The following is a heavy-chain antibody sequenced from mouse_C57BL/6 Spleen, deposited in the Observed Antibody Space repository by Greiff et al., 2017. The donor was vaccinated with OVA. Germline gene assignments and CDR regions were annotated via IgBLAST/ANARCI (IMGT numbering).Heavy chain of an antibody. V-gene: IGHV1-82*01. CDR2: IYPGDGDT. Sequence: VQRVESGPELVKPGASVKISCKASGYAFSSSWMNWVKQRPGKGLEWIGRIYPGDGDTNYNGKFKGKATLTADKSSSTAYMQLSSLTSEDSAVYFCARENWDGGYFDVWGTGTTVTVSS. J-gene: IGHJ1*03. D-gene: IGHD4-1*01. CDR1: GYAFSSSW. CDR3: ARENWDGGYFDV.